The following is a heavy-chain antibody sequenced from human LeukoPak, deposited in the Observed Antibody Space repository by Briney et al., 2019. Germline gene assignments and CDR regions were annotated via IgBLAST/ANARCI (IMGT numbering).Heavy chain of an antibody. CDR2: ISAYNGNT. CDR1: GYTFTSYG. D-gene: IGHD2-15*01. CDR3: ARDPRPYCSGGSCFFVY. Sequence: ASVKVSCKASGYTFTSYGISWVRQAPGQGREWMGWISAYNGNTNYAQKLQGRVTMTTDTSTSTAYMELRSLRSDDTAVYYCARDPRPYCSGGSCFFVYWGQGTLVTVSS. V-gene: IGHV1-18*01. J-gene: IGHJ4*02.